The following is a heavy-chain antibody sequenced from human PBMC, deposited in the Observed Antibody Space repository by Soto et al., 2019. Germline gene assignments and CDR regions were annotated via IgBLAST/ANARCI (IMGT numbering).Heavy chain of an antibody. CDR1: GFIFNNYA. CDR2: ISANSGNT. D-gene: IGHD3-22*01. CDR3: ATAGNYDSSGRDF. J-gene: IGHJ4*02. Sequence: ASVKVSCKAFGFIFNNYAISWVRQAPGQGLEWMGWISANSGNTNYAQKLQGRVTMTTDTSTSTAYMELGSLRSDDTAVYYCATAGNYDSSGRDFWGQGTLVPVSS. V-gene: IGHV1-18*04.